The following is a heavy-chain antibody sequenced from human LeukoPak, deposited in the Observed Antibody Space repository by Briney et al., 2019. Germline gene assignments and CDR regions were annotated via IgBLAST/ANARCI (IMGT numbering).Heavy chain of an antibody. J-gene: IGHJ4*02. CDR1: GGSISSSSYY. CDR3: ARRNIYDIAAAENDY. Sequence: SDTLSLTCTVSGGSISSSSYYWGWIRQPPGKGLEWIGSIYYSGSTYYNPSLKSRVTISVDTSKNQFSLKLSSVTAADTAVYYCARRNIYDIAAAENDYWGQGTLVTVSS. CDR2: IYYSGST. D-gene: IGHD6-13*01. V-gene: IGHV4-39*01.